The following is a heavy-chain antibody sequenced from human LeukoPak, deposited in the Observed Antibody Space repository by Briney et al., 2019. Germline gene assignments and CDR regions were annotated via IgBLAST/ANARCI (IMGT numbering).Heavy chain of an antibody. J-gene: IGHJ4*02. CDR1: GGSISSGGYY. CDR3: ARSLYSQGVTFDY. V-gene: IGHV4-61*08. Sequence: PSETLSLTCTVSGGSISSGGYYWSWIRQHPGKGLEWIGYIYYSGSTNYNPSLKSRVTISVDTSKNQFSLKLSSVTAADTAVYYCARSLYSQGVTFDYWGQGTLVTVSS. CDR2: IYYSGST. D-gene: IGHD3-3*01.